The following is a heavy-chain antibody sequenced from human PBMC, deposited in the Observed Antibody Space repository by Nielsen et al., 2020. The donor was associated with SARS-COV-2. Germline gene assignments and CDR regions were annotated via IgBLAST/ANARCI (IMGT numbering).Heavy chain of an antibody. Sequence: SETLSLTCTVSGGSISSYYWSWIRQPPGKGLEWIGYIYYSGSTNYNPSLKSRVTISVDTSKNQFSLKLSSVTAADTAVYYCARGGYDPEGFDYWGQGTLVTVSS. J-gene: IGHJ4*02. V-gene: IGHV4-59*08. CDR1: GGSISSYY. D-gene: IGHD5-12*01. CDR2: IYYSGST. CDR3: ARGGYDPEGFDY.